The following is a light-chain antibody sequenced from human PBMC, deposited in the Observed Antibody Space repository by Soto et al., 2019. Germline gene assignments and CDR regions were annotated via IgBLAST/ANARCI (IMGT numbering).Light chain of an antibody. Sequence: EIVLTQSPGTLSLSPEERATLSCRASQSIGSSYLAWYQQKPGQAPRLLIYGASTRATGIPDRFSGSGSGTDSTLTINRVAPEDFAVYYCQQYVSFPITFGQGTRLEIK. CDR2: GAS. V-gene: IGKV3-20*01. J-gene: IGKJ5*01. CDR3: QQYVSFPIT. CDR1: QSIGSSY.